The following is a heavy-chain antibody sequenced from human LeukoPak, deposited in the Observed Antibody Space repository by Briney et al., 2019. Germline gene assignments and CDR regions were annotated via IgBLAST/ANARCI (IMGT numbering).Heavy chain of an antibody. V-gene: IGHV3-7*01. D-gene: IGHD3-22*01. Sequence: PGGSLRLSCAASGFTFSSYAMSWVRQAPGKGLEWVANIKQDGSEKYYVDSVKGRFTISRDNAKNSLYLQMNSLRAEDTAVYYCARDPSWTEGWHYYDSSGYYRQYYFDYWGQGTLVTVSS. CDR3: ARDPSWTEGWHYYDSSGYYRQYYFDY. CDR2: IKQDGSEK. CDR1: GFTFSSYA. J-gene: IGHJ4*02.